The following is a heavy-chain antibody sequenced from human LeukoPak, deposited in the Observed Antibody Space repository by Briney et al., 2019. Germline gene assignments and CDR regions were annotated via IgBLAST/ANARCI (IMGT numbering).Heavy chain of an antibody. D-gene: IGHD6-19*01. CDR3: ARRHGSGWYRLFVY. CDR1: GGSISSSSYY. J-gene: IGHJ4*02. CDR2: IYYSGST. V-gene: IGHV4-39*01. Sequence: SETLSLTCTVSGGSISSSSYYWGLIRQLPGKGLEWIGSIYYSGSTYYNPSLKSRVTISVDTSKNQFSLKLSSVTAADTAVYYCARRHGSGWYRLFVYWGQGTMVTVSS.